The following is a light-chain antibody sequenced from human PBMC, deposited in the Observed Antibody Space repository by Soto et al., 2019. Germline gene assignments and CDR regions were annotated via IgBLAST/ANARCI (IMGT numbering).Light chain of an antibody. CDR2: KAP. V-gene: IGKV1-5*03. J-gene: IGKJ1*01. CDR1: QSISSW. Sequence: DIQMTQSPSTLSASVGDRVTITCRASQSISSWLAWYQQKPGKAPKLLIYKAPSLESGVPSRFSGSGSGTGFTLTISSLQPDDFATYYCQQYNSYSWTFGQGTKVDIK. CDR3: QQYNSYSWT.